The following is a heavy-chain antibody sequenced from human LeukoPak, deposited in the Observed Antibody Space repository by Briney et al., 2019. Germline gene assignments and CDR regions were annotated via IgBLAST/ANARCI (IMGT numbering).Heavy chain of an antibody. J-gene: IGHJ5*02. V-gene: IGHV3-30*03. CDR3: AGVPNVGEGEWFDR. D-gene: IGHD3-16*01. CDR1: GLTLSRYG. Sequence: GRSLRLSCAASGLTLSRYGMHWVRQAPGKGLEWVAVISYDGSTKNYADSVKDRFTISRDNSKTPSYLLMSSLRVEATAVYNCAGVPNVGEGEWFDRSGQGTLVTASS. CDR2: ISYDGSTK.